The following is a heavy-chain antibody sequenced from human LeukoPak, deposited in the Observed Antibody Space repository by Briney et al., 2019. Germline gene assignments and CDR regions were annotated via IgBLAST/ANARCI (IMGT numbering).Heavy chain of an antibody. V-gene: IGHV4-4*07. CDR1: GGSISSYY. J-gene: IGHJ4*02. Sequence: PSETLSLTYTVSGGSISSYYWSWIRQPAGKGLEWIGRIYTSGSTNYNPSLKSRVTMSVDTSKNQFSLKLSSVTAADTAVYYCAIDRNLWYSSSSEGLDYWGQGTLVTVSS. CDR3: AIDRNLWYSSSSEGLDY. CDR2: IYTSGST. D-gene: IGHD6-6*01.